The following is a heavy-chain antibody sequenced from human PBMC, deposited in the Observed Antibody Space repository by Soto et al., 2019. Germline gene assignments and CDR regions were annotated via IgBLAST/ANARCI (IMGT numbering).Heavy chain of an antibody. CDR2: IYYSGST. CDR1: GGSISSYY. V-gene: IGHV4-59*01. Sequence: SETLSLTCTVSGGSISSYYWSWIRQPPGKGLEWIGYIYYSGSTNYNPSLKSRVTISVDTSKNQFSLKLSSVTAADTAVYYCARDGYTRFDYWGQGTLVTVSS. CDR3: ARDGYTRFDY. J-gene: IGHJ4*02. D-gene: IGHD5-12*01.